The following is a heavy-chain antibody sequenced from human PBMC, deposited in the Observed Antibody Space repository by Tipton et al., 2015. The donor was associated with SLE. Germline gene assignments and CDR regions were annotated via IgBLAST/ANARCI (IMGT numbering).Heavy chain of an antibody. V-gene: IGHV4-39*06. Sequence: LRLSCTVSGGSISSSSYYWGWVRQPPGKGLEWIGTIYYSGSTYYNPSLKSRVTISVDTSKNQFPLKLSSVTAADTAVYYCASRDMDVWGKGTTVTVSS. CDR1: GGSISSSSYY. CDR3: ASRDMDV. J-gene: IGHJ6*03. CDR2: IYYSGST.